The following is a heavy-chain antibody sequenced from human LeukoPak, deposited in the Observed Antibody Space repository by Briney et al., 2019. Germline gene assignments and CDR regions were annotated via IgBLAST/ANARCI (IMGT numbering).Heavy chain of an antibody. CDR1: GFTFNNFE. Sequence: GGSLRLSCAASGFTFNNFEMNWVRQATGKGLECVSYVSGSGSEIHYGDSVKGRFTISRDNAKSSLYLQMNSLRAEDSAVYYCATKVPGTSHFSSWGQGTLVTVSS. D-gene: IGHD6-19*01. CDR2: VSGSGSEI. J-gene: IGHJ4*02. V-gene: IGHV3-48*03. CDR3: ATKVPGTSHFSS.